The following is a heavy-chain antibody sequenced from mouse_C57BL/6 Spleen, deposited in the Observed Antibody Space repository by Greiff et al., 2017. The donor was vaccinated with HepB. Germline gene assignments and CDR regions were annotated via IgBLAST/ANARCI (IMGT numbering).Heavy chain of an antibody. J-gene: IGHJ2*01. V-gene: IGHV1-64*01. D-gene: IGHD1-1*01. Sequence: QVQLKQPGAELVKPGASVKLSCKASGYTFTSYWMHWVKQRPGQGLEWIGMIHPNSGSTNYNEKFKSKATLTVDKSSSTAYMQLSSLTSEDSAVYYCARYSDYGSSPYYFDYWGQGTTLTVSS. CDR3: ARYSDYGSSPYYFDY. CDR1: GYTFTSYW. CDR2: IHPNSGST.